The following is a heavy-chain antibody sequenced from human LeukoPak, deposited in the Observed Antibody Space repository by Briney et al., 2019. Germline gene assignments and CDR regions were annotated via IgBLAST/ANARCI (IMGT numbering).Heavy chain of an antibody. J-gene: IGHJ4*02. Sequence: SETLSLTCTVSGGSISSYYWNWIRQPAGSGLEWIGRIYTSGTTDYNPSLKNRVTMSVDTSKNQFSLKLSSVTAADTDVYYCACRRTGRGLDYWGQGTLVTVTS. CDR2: IYTSGTT. CDR1: GGSISSYY. D-gene: IGHD3-10*01. V-gene: IGHV4-4*07. CDR3: ACRRTGRGLDY.